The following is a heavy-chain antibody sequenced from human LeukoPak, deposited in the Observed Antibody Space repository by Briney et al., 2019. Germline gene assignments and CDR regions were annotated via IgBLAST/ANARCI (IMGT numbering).Heavy chain of an antibody. CDR1: GFTFSTYT. D-gene: IGHD3-10*01. V-gene: IGHV3-21*06. CDR3: ARASDTLRGIMSYFDY. J-gene: IGHJ4*02. CDR2: ISSRSSYM. Sequence: GGSLRLSCAASGFTFSTYTMNWVRQAPGKGLEWVSSISSRSSYMYYADSVKGRFTISRDNAKNSLYLQMNSLRAEDTAVYYCARASDTLRGIMSYFDYWGQGTLVTVSS.